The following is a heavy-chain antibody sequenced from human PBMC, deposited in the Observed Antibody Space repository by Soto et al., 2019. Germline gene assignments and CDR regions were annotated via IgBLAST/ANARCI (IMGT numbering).Heavy chain of an antibody. CDR2: ISGSGGST. CDR1: GFTFSSYA. Sequence: PGGSLRLSCAASGFTFSSYAMSWVRQAPGKGLEWVSAISGSGGSTYYADSVKGRFTISRDNSKNTLYLQMNSLRAEDTAVYYWANLGNLGYCSSTSCPFDYWGQGTLVTVSS. D-gene: IGHD2-2*01. J-gene: IGHJ4*02. CDR3: ANLGNLGYCSSTSCPFDY. V-gene: IGHV3-23*01.